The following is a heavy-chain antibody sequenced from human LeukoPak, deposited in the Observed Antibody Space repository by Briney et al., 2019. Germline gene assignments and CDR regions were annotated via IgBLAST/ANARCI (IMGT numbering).Heavy chain of an antibody. Sequence: ASVKVSCKVSGYTLTELSMHWVRQAPGKGLEWMGGFDPEDGETIYAQKFQGRVTMTEDTSTNTAYMELSSLRSEDTAVYYCATGTVVPAAIHFQHWGQGTLVTVSS. V-gene: IGHV1-24*01. CDR2: FDPEDGET. CDR1: GYTLTELS. CDR3: ATGTVVPAAIHFQH. D-gene: IGHD2-2*01. J-gene: IGHJ1*01.